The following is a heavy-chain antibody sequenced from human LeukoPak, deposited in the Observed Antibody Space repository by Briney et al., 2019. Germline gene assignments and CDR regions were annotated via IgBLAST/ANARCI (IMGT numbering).Heavy chain of an antibody. CDR1: GAIFAIYA. Sequence: SSVKVSCNFSGAIFAIYAINWVRQAHGQGLELLGMIIPIFDTPNYSHTFQGRVTISADKSTRTVYRELTSLRSEDTALYYCAKGSRLREAGSYRFWGQGTLVTVSS. D-gene: IGHD3-16*02. CDR2: IIPIFDTP. V-gene: IGHV1-69*06. J-gene: IGHJ4*02. CDR3: AKGSRLREAGSYRF.